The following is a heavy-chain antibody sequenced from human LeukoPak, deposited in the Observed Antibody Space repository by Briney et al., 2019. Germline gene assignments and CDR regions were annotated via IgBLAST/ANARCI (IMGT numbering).Heavy chain of an antibody. CDR3: ASYCSSTSCLRRAFDI. V-gene: IGHV4-39*01. D-gene: IGHD2-2*01. CDR1: GGSISSSSYY. J-gene: IGHJ3*02. Sequence: SETLSLTCTVSGGSISSSSYYWGWIRQPPGKGLEWIGSIYYSGSTYYNPSLKSRVTISVNTSKNQFSLKLSSVTAADTAVYYCASYCSSTSCLRRAFDIWGQGTMVTVSS. CDR2: IYYSGST.